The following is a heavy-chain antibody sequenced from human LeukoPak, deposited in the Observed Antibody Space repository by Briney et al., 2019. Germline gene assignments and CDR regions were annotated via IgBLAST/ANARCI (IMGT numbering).Heavy chain of an antibody. V-gene: IGHV1-3*01. CDR1: GCTFTSYA. D-gene: IGHD3-3*01. Sequence: ASVKVSCKASGCTFTSYAMHWVRQAPGQRLEWMGWINAGNGNTKYSQKFQGRVTITRDTSASTAYMELSSLRSEDTAVYYCARGPPPLFGVVIPIDYWGQGTLVTVSS. CDR2: INAGNGNT. J-gene: IGHJ4*02. CDR3: ARGPPPLFGVVIPIDY.